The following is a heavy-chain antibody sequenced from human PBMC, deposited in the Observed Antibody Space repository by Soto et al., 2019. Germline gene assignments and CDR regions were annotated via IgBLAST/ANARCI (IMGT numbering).Heavy chain of an antibody. CDR3: ARDLSIAGPDAFDI. V-gene: IGHV1-69*13. CDR1: GGTFSSYA. D-gene: IGHD3-16*02. CDR2: IIPIFGTA. J-gene: IGHJ3*02. Sequence: ASVKVSCKASGGTFSSYAISWVRQAPGQGLEWMGGIIPIFGTANYAQKFQGRVTITADESTSTAYMELSSLRFEDTAVYYCARDLSIAGPDAFDIWGQGTMVTVSS.